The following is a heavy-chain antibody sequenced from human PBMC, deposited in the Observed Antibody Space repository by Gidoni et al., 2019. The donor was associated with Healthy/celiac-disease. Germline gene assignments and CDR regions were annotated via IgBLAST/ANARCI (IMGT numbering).Heavy chain of an antibody. D-gene: IGHD6-13*01. CDR3: ARDGAAAAYYYYYGMDV. CDR2: IKQDGSEK. V-gene: IGHV3-7*01. Sequence: EVQLVESGGGLVQPGGSLRLSCAASGFTFSSYWMSWVRQAPGKGLEWVANIKQDGSEKYYVDSVKGRFTISRDNDKNSLYLQMNSLRAEDTAVYYCARDGAAAAYYYYYGMDVWGQGTTVTVSS. CDR1: GFTFSSYW. J-gene: IGHJ6*02.